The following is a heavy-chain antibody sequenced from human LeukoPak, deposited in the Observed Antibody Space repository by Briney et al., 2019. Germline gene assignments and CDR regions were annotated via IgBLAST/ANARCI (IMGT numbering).Heavy chain of an antibody. J-gene: IGHJ4*02. CDR3: AKDDAWLRFGE. CDR2: INGSGGST. Sequence: GGSLRLSCAASGFTFSTYAMSWVRQAPGKGLEWVSAINGSGGSTYYADSVKGRFTISRDNSKNTLYLEVISLTAEDTAVYYCAKDDAWLRFGEWSQGTLVTVSS. V-gene: IGHV3-23*01. CDR1: GFTFSTYA. D-gene: IGHD3-10*01.